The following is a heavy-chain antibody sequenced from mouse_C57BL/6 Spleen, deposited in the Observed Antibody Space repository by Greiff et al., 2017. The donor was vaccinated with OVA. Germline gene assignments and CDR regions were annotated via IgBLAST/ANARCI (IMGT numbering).Heavy chain of an antibody. Sequence: QVQLQQSGPELVKPGASVKLSCKASGYTFTSYWMHWVKQRPGQGLEWIGGIYPGSGSTNYNEKFKSKATLTVDTSSSTAYMQLSSLTSEDSAVYYCCRIYDGYSFDYWGQGTTLTVSA. CDR2: IYPGSGST. CDR1: GYTFTSYW. D-gene: IGHD2-3*01. J-gene: IGHJ2*01. CDR3: CRIYDGYSFDY. V-gene: IGHV1-55*01.